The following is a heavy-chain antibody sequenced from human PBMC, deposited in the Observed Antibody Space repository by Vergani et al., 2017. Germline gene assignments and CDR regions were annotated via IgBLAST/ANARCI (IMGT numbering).Heavy chain of an antibody. CDR3: AREVGSYYPRSHYYYGMDV. J-gene: IGHJ6*02. D-gene: IGHD1-26*01. CDR1: GYTFTGYY. CDR2: INPNSGGT. Sequence: QVQLVQSGAEVKKPGASVKVSCKASGYTFTGYYMHWVRQAPGQGLEWMGWINPNSGGTNYAQKFQGRVTMTRDTSISTAYMELSRLSSDDTAVYYWAREVGSYYPRSHYYYGMDVWGQGTTVTVSS. V-gene: IGHV1-2*02.